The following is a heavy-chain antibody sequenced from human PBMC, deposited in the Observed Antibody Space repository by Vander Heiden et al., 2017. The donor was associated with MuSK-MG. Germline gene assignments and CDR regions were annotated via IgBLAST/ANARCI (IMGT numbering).Heavy chain of an antibody. CDR1: GGSFSGYY. Sequence: QVQLQQWGAGLLKPSETLSLTCAVYGGSFSGYYWSWIRQPPGQGLEGIGEINHSGSTNYNPSLKSRVTISVDTSKNQFSLKLSSVTAADTAVYYCARGVPTVFAAVAVTGWGGTPRPWYFDLWGRGTLVTVSS. J-gene: IGHJ2*01. V-gene: IGHV4-34*01. CDR2: INHSGST. D-gene: IGHD6-19*01. CDR3: ARGVPTVFAAVAVTGWGGTPRPWYFDL.